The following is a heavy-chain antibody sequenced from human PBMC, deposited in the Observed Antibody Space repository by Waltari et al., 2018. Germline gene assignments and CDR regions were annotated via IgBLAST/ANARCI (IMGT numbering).Heavy chain of an antibody. V-gene: IGHV3-23*01. CDR1: GFTFSNYY. D-gene: IGHD1-1*01. J-gene: IGHJ4*02. CDR2: ISSRGDST. Sequence: EVQLLESGGDLVQPGGSLRISCAVSGFTFSNYYMSWVRQAPGKGLEWVSGISSRGDSTFYADSVKGLFTVSRDASKNTLYLQMNSLRAEDTATYYCAKVSWNTAGDDHWGQGTPVTVSS. CDR3: AKVSWNTAGDDH.